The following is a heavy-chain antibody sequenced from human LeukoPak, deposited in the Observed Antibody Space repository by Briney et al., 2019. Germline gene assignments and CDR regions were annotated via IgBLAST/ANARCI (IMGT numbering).Heavy chain of an antibody. Sequence: GGSLRLSCAASGFTFSSYEMNWVRQAPGKGLEWVSYISSSGSTIYYADSVKGRFTISRDNAKNSLYLQMNSLRAEDTAVYYCAREASSWHVDYYYYMDVWGKGTTVTISS. CDR3: AREASSWHVDYYYYMDV. V-gene: IGHV3-48*03. D-gene: IGHD6-13*01. J-gene: IGHJ6*03. CDR1: GFTFSSYE. CDR2: ISSSGSTI.